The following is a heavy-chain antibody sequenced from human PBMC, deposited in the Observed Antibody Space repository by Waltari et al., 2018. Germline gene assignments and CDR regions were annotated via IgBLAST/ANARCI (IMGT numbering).Heavy chain of an antibody. D-gene: IGHD3-3*01. CDR3: AREGFWSGYRDAFDI. Sequence: EVQLVESGGGLVQPGGSLRLSCAASGFTFSSYAMHWVRQAPGKGLEYVSAISSNGGSTYYANSVKGRFTISRDKSKNTLYLQMGSLIAEDMAVYYCAREGFWSGYRDAFDIWGQGTMVTVSS. CDR1: GFTFSSYA. CDR2: ISSNGGST. V-gene: IGHV3-64*01. J-gene: IGHJ3*02.